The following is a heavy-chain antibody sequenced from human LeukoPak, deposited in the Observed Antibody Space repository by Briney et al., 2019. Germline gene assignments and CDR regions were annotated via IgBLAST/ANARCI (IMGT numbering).Heavy chain of an antibody. CDR2: ISAYNGNT. J-gene: IGHJ4*02. CDR1: GYTFTSYG. D-gene: IGHD4-23*01. CDR3: ARDDGGNYPATLEF. Sequence: ASVKVSCKASGYTFTSYGISWVRQAPGQGLEWMGWISAYNGNTNYAQKLQGRVTMTTDTSTSTAYMELRSLRSDDTAVYYCARDDGGNYPATLEFWGQGTLVTVSS. V-gene: IGHV1-18*01.